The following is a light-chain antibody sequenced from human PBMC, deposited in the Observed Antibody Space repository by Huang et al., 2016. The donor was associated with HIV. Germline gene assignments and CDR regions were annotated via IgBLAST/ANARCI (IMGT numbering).Light chain of an antibody. CDR1: QSLLHNNGYSY. Sequence: DFVMTQSPLSLPVTPGEPASISCRSSQSLLHNNGYSYVDWYVQKPGQSPQLLIYLASNRAPGVPDRFIGSGSGVDFALKISRVEAEDVGVYYCMQTLQTPYTFGQGTKLEIK. J-gene: IGKJ2*01. CDR2: LAS. V-gene: IGKV2-28*01. CDR3: MQTLQTPYT.